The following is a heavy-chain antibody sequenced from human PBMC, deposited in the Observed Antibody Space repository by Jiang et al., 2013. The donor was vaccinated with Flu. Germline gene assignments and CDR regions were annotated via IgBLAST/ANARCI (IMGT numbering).Heavy chain of an antibody. CDR1: GYSFTSYW. CDR2: IDPSDSYT. Sequence: GAEVKKPGESLRISCKGSGYSFTSYWISWVRQMPGKGLEWMGRIDPSDSYTNYSPSFQGHVTISADKSISTAYLQWSSLKASDTAMYYCARHLRSFGVVIRWEEVPSFDPWGQGTLVTVSP. CDR3: ARHLRSFGVVIRWEEVPSFDP. D-gene: IGHD3-3*01. V-gene: IGHV5-10-1*01. J-gene: IGHJ5*02.